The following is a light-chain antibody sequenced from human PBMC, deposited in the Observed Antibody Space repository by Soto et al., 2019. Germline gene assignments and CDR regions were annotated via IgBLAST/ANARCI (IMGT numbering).Light chain of an antibody. Sequence: EIVLTQSPATLSVSPGERATLSCRASQSISSLLAWYQQKPGQAPRLLIYGASTRATGIPARFSGSGSGTDFTLTISSQQSEDFAVYYCQQYYDWPITFGQGTRLEI. CDR1: QSISSL. CDR2: GAS. J-gene: IGKJ5*01. CDR3: QQYYDWPIT. V-gene: IGKV3-15*01.